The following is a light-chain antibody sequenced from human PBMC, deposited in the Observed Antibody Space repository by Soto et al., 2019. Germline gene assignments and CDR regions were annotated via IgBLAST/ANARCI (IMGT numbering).Light chain of an antibody. J-gene: IGKJ2*01. CDR1: QSISGW. CDR2: DGS. CDR3: QQYDSRFT. Sequence: IPMTQYPSTLSASVGDRVTISCRASQSISGWLAWYHQKPGEAPKLLIYDGSSLESGVPSRFSGSGSETEFTLTISSLQPDDFATYYCQQYDSRFTFGQGTTLEVK. V-gene: IGKV1-5*01.